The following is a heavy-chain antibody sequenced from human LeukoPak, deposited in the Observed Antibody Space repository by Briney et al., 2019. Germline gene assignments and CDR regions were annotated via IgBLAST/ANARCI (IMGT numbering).Heavy chain of an antibody. J-gene: IGHJ4*02. V-gene: IGHV3-48*04. CDR1: GFTFSSYG. CDR3: ARVATVTSVDY. CDR2: ISSSGSTI. D-gene: IGHD4-17*01. Sequence: GGSLRLSCAASGFTFSSYGMHWVRQAPGKGLEWVSYISSSGSTIYYADSVKGRFTISRDNAKNSLYLQMNSLRAEDTAVYYCARVATVTSVDYWGQGTLVTVSS.